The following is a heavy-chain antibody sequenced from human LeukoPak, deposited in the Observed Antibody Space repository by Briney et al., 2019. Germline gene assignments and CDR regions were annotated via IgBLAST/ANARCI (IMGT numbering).Heavy chain of an antibody. CDR2: INPNSGGT. CDR3: ARGRRSWYYFDY. Sequence: ASVKVSCKASGYTLTGYYMHWVRQAPGQGLEWMGWINPNSGGTNYAQKFQGRVTMTRDTSISTAYMELNRLRSDDTAVYYCARGRRSWYYFDYWGQGTLVTVSS. V-gene: IGHV1-2*02. CDR1: GYTLTGYY. J-gene: IGHJ4*02. D-gene: IGHD6-13*01.